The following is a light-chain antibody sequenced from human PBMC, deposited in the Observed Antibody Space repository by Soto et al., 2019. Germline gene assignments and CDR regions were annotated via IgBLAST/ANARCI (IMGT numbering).Light chain of an antibody. J-gene: IGKJ4*01. CDR2: GAS. Sequence: EIVLTQSPGTLSLSPGERATLSCRASQSVSSSYLAWYQQKPGQAPRLLIYGASSRATGIPDRFSGSGSGTDFTLTISRLEPEDFAVYYCQQYGSSFALTFCGGTKVDIK. CDR1: QSVSSSY. CDR3: QQYGSSFALT. V-gene: IGKV3-20*01.